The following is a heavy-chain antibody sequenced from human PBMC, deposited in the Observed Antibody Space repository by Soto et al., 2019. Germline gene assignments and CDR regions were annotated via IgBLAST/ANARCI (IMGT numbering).Heavy chain of an antibody. CDR2: ITGTGGDT. Sequence: EVQLLESGGGLVQPGGSLRLSCAASGFTFSSYAMSWVRQTPGKGLEWVSAITGTGGDTYHADSVKGRFTISRDNXMNTRYFQMNSLRAEDTAIYYCAKGSSDSRPYYFDYWGQGTLVTVSS. CDR3: AKGSSDSRPYYFDY. J-gene: IGHJ4*02. V-gene: IGHV3-23*01. D-gene: IGHD3-22*01. CDR1: GFTFSSYA.